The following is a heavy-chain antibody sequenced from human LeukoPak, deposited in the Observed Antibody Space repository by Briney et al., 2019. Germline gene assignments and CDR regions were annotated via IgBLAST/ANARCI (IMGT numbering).Heavy chain of an antibody. CDR3: ARDFKGTTVTSVDAFDI. Sequence: GGSLRLSCAASGFTFSSYTMNWVRQAPGKGLEWVSSISSSSSYIYYADSVKGRFTISRDNAKNSLYLQMNSLRAEDTAVYYCARDFKGTTVTSVDAFDIWGQGTMVTVSS. V-gene: IGHV3-21*01. CDR2: ISSSSSYI. CDR1: GFTFSSYT. D-gene: IGHD4-17*01. J-gene: IGHJ3*02.